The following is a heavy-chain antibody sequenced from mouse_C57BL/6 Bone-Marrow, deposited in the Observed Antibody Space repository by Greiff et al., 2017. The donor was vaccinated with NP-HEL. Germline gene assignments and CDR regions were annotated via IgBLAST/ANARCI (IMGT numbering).Heavy chain of an antibody. CDR3: ARRGTAQATWFAY. Sequence: QVQLQQPGAELVRPGSSVKLSCKASGYTFTSYWMDWVKQRPGQGLEWIGNIYPSDSETHYNQQFKDKATLTVDNSSSTAYMQLSSLTSEDSAVYYCARRGTAQATWFAYWGQGTLVTVSA. CDR1: GYTFTSYW. V-gene: IGHV1-61*01. D-gene: IGHD3-2*02. CDR2: IYPSDSET. J-gene: IGHJ3*01.